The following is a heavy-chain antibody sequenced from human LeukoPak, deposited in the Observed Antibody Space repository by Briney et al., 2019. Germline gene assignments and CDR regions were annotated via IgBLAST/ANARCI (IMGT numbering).Heavy chain of an antibody. D-gene: IGHD5-12*01. J-gene: IGHJ4*02. V-gene: IGHV3-30*03. CDR1: GFTFSSYG. Sequence: GGSLRLSCAASGFTFSSYGMHWVRQAPGKGLEWVAVISYDGSNKYYADSVKGRFTISRDNSKNTLYLQMNSLRAEDTAVYYCATTLNVATAGYFWGQGTLVIVSS. CDR3: ATTLNVATAGYF. CDR2: ISYDGSNK.